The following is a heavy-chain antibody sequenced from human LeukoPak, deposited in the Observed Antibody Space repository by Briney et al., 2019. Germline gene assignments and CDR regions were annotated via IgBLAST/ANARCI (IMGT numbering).Heavy chain of an antibody. CDR1: GVNFSSYW. J-gene: IGHJ4*02. CDR3: ARVEASGYDYGAFDY. D-gene: IGHD5-12*01. Sequence: GGSLRLSCAVSGVNFSSYWVSWVRQAPGKGLEWVANIKHDGSEKYYVDSVKGRFTISRDNAKNSLYLQMSSLRADDTAVYYCARVEASGYDYGAFDYWGQGTLVTVSS. CDR2: IKHDGSEK. V-gene: IGHV3-7*01.